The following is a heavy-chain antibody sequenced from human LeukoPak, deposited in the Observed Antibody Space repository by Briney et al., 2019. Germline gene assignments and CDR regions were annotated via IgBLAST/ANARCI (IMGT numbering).Heavy chain of an antibody. CDR2: IRSKVNRYTT. CDR3: SRVDSGYDNDY. D-gene: IGHD5-12*01. V-gene: IGHV3-72*01. CDR1: GLIFSDYY. J-gene: IGHJ4*02. Sequence: GGSLRLSCAASGLIFSDYYMSWIRQAPGKGLEWVGRIRSKVNRYTTEFAASVKGRFSISRDESQNSLYLQMNSLQIEDTAVYYCSRVDSGYDNDYWGQGTLVTVSS.